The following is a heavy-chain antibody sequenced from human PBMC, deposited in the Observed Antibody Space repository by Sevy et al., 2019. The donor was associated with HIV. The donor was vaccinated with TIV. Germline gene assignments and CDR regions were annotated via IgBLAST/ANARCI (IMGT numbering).Heavy chain of an antibody. J-gene: IGHJ4*02. CDR2: VAAYNGDT. D-gene: IGHD3-16*01. V-gene: IGHV1-18*01. Sequence: ASVKVSCRTSGYPFSVYYILWVRQAPGQGLEWMGWVAAYNGDTNYAQKFQDRVTMTTDTSTNTAYMELRSLTSDDTAMYYRAGGQAPVSGAPLFGWWGQGTLVNVSS. CDR1: GYPFSVYY. CDR3: AGGQAPVSGAPLFGW.